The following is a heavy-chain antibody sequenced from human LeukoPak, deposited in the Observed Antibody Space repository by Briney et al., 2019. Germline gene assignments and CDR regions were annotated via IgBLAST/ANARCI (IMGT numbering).Heavy chain of an antibody. Sequence: PGGSLRLSCAASGFTFSSYAMSWVRQAPGKGLEGVSAVSGSDGRTWYADSVRGRFTISRDNFRNTLSVQMNSLRGEDTAVYYCVRDKRFPDDVFDIWGQGTMVTVSS. J-gene: IGHJ3*02. CDR1: GFTFSSYA. CDR2: VSGSDGRT. V-gene: IGHV3-23*01. D-gene: IGHD3-10*01. CDR3: VRDKRFPDDVFDI.